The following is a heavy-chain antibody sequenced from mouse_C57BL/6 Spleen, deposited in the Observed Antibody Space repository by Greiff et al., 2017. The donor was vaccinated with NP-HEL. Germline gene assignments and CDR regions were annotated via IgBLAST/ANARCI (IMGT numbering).Heavy chain of an antibody. CDR3: ASPTYYGSSPYYFDY. Sequence: QVQLQQSGAELVKPGASVKLSCKASGYTFTSYWMHWVKQRPGQGLEWIGMIHPNSGSTNYNEKFKSKATLTVDKSSSTAYMQLSSLTSEDSAVYYCASPTYYGSSPYYFDYWGQGTTLTVSS. V-gene: IGHV1-64*01. CDR2: IHPNSGST. CDR1: GYTFTSYW. D-gene: IGHD1-1*01. J-gene: IGHJ2*01.